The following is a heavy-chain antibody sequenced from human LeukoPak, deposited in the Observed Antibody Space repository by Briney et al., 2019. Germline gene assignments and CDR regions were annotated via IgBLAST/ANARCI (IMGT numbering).Heavy chain of an antibody. V-gene: IGHV1-18*01. CDR2: ISPYNGNT. Sequence: ASVTVSCKASGYSFTTYGITWVRQAPGQGLEWMGWISPYNGNTNSAQKFQGRVSMTTDTSTSTAHMELRSLRSDDTGVYYCARVPGLTENDYWGQGTLVTVSS. D-gene: IGHD4/OR15-4a*01. J-gene: IGHJ4*02. CDR3: ARVPGLTENDY. CDR1: GYSFTTYG.